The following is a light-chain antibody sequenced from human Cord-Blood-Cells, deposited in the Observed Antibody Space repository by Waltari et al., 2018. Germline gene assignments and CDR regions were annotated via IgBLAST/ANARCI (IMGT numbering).Light chain of an antibody. CDR3: QQYNSYSRT. Sequence: DIPMTQSPSTRSASVGGRVTITCRASQSISSWLAWYQQKPGKAPKLLIYKASSLESGVPSRFSGSGSGTEFTLTISSLQPDDFATYYCQQYNSYSRTFGQGP. J-gene: IGKJ1*01. V-gene: IGKV1-5*03. CDR1: QSISSW. CDR2: KAS.